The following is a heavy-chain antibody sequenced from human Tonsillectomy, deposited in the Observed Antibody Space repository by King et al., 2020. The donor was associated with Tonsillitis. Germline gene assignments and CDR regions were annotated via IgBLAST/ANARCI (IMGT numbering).Heavy chain of an antibody. V-gene: IGHV4-39*01. CDR1: GGSISSTNYY. D-gene: IGHD3-22*01. CDR2: IYHGGST. CDR3: ARLHYYDSSGYSYYFDF. Sequence: QLQESGPGLVKPSENLSLTCTVSGGSISSTNYYWAWIRQPPGKGLEWIGTIYHGGSTYYNPSLKSRVTISVDTSDNQFSLKLSSVTAADTAVYYCARLHYYDSSGYSYYFDFWGQGTLVTVSS. J-gene: IGHJ4*02.